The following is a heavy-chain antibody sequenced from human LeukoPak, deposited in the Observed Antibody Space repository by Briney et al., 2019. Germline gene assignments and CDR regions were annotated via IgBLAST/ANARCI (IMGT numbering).Heavy chain of an antibody. CDR1: GYTFTGYY. D-gene: IGHD1-1*01. Sequence: ASVKVSCKASGYTFTGYYMHWVRQAPGQGLEWMGWINPNSGGTNYAPKLQGRVTMTRDTSISTAYMELSRLRSDDTAVYYCARVVPGTTSYFDYWGQGTLVTVSS. CDR2: INPNSGGT. V-gene: IGHV1-2*02. J-gene: IGHJ4*02. CDR3: ARVVPGTTSYFDY.